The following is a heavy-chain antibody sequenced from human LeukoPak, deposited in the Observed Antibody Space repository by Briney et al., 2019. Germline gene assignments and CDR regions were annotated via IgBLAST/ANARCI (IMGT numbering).Heavy chain of an antibody. V-gene: IGHV3-30*02. Sequence: GGSLRLSCAASGFTFSSYGMHWVRQAPGKGLEWVAFIRYDGSNKYYADSVKGRFTISRDNSKNTPYLQMNSLRAEDTAVYYCARGISLYGDYAGEFDYWGQGTLVTVSS. D-gene: IGHD4-17*01. CDR1: GFTFSSYG. J-gene: IGHJ4*02. CDR2: IRYDGSNK. CDR3: ARGISLYGDYAGEFDY.